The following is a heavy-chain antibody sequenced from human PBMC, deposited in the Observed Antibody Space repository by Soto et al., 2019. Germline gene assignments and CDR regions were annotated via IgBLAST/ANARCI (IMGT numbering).Heavy chain of an antibody. J-gene: IGHJ6*02. D-gene: IGHD5-18*01. CDR3: ARDAAMVDNQEYYYYGMDV. Sequence: QVQLQESGPGLVKPSETLSLTCTVSGGSISSYYWSWIRQPPGKGLEWIGYIYYSGSTNYNPSLKSRVTISVDTSKNQFSLKLSSVTAADTAVYYCARDAAMVDNQEYYYYGMDVWGQGTTVTVSS. CDR2: IYYSGST. CDR1: GGSISSYY. V-gene: IGHV4-59*01.